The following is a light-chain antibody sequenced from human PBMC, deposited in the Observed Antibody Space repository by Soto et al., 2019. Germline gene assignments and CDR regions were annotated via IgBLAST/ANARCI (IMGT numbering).Light chain of an antibody. V-gene: IGLV2-11*01. J-gene: IGLJ2*01. CDR1: SSDVGGYNA. Sequence: QSALTQPRSVSGSPGQSVTISCTGTSSDVGGYNAVSWYQQNPGKAPKFMIYDVSKRPSGVPDRFSGSKSGNTASLTISGPQAEDEADYYCAAWDDSPSGVVFGGGTKLTVL. CDR3: AAWDDSPSGVV. CDR2: DVS.